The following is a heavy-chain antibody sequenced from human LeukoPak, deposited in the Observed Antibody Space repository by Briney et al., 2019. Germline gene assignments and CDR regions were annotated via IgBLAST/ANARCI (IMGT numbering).Heavy chain of an antibody. CDR1: GFTFSSYW. CDR3: ARAQWLDSFDY. CDR2: INSDGSST. Sequence: PGGSLRLSCAASGFTFSSYWMHWVRHAPGKGLVWVSRINSDGSSTSYADSVKGRFTISRDNAKNTLYLQMNSLRDEDTAVYYCARAQWLDSFDYWGQGTLVTVSS. J-gene: IGHJ4*02. V-gene: IGHV3-74*01. D-gene: IGHD6-19*01.